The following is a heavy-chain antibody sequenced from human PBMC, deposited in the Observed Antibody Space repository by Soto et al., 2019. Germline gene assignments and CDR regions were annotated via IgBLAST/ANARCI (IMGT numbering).Heavy chain of an antibody. J-gene: IGHJ6*02. D-gene: IGHD2-2*01. V-gene: IGHV3-21*01. CDR1: GFTFSDYP. Sequence: GGSLRLSCAVSGFTFSDYPMTWVRQAPGKGLEWVSSISSSSSYIYYADSVKGRFTISRDNAKNSLYLQMNSLRAEDTAVYYCARVVVVPAAMAHYYYGMDVWGQGTTVTVSS. CDR2: ISSSSSYI. CDR3: ARVVVVPAAMAHYYYGMDV.